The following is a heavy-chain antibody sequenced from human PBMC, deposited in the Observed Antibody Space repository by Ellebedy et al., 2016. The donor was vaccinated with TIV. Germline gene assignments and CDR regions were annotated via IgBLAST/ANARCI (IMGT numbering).Heavy chain of an antibody. CDR1: GFTFNFYS. D-gene: IGHD1-26*01. CDR3: ARRGNYLGDAFDI. Sequence: GGSLRLXXAASGFTFNFYSMNWVRQAAGKGLEWISYIVGTGTTTYYADSVKGRFTISRDDAKNSLYLHTNSLRDEDTAVYYCARRGNYLGDAFDIWGQGAMVIVSS. V-gene: IGHV3-48*02. CDR2: IVGTGTTT. J-gene: IGHJ3*02.